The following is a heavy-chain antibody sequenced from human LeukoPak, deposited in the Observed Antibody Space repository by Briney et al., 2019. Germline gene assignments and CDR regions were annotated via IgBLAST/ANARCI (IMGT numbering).Heavy chain of an antibody. CDR1: GYTFTSYG. D-gene: IGHD1/OR15-1a*01. V-gene: IGHV1-3*01. J-gene: IGHJ4*02. CDR3: ASGTNVYYFDY. Sequence: ASVKVSCKASGYTFTSYGISWVRQAPGQRLEWMGWLSAGNGNTKYSQKFQGRVTITRDTSASTAYMELSSLRSEDTAVYYCASGTNVYYFDYWGQGTLVTVSS. CDR2: LSAGNGNT.